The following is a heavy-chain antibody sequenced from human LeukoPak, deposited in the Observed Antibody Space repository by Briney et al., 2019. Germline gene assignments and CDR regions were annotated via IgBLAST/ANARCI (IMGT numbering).Heavy chain of an antibody. CDR2: ISSSSSYI. CDR1: GFTFSSYS. V-gene: IGHV3-21*01. Sequence: GGSLRLSCAASGFTFSSYSMNWVRQAPGKGLEWVSSISSSSSYIYYADSVKGRFTISRDNAKNSLYLQMNSLRAEDTAVYYCASGQQLVGIYPSWGQGTLVTVSS. D-gene: IGHD6-13*01. J-gene: IGHJ5*02. CDR3: ASGQQLVGIYPS.